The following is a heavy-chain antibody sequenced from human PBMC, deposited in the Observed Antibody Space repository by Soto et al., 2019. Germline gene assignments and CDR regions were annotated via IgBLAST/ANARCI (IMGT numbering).Heavy chain of an antibody. D-gene: IGHD3-3*01. CDR2: ISYDGSNK. CDR1: GFTFNSYG. Sequence: EGSLRLSCAASGFTFNSYGMHWVRQAPGKGLEWVAVISYDGSNKYYADSVKGRFTISRDNSKNTLYLQMNSLRAEDTAVYYCAIPGEVSSYYDFWSGPPGMDVWGQGTTVTVSS. CDR3: AIPGEVSSYYDFWSGPPGMDV. V-gene: IGHV3-30*03. J-gene: IGHJ6*02.